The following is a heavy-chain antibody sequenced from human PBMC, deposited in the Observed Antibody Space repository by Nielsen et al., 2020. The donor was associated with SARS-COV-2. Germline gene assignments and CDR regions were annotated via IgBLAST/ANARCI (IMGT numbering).Heavy chain of an antibody. D-gene: IGHD3-9*01. J-gene: IGHJ4*02. CDR3: ASAPSLVRYFDWLLSHFDY. Sequence: GSLRLSCAVYSGSFSGYYWGWIRQPPGKGLEWIGSIYYSGSTYYNPSLKSRVTISVDTSKNQFSLKLSSVTAADTAVYYCASAPSLVRYFDWLLSHFDYWGQGTLVTVSS. CDR1: SGSFSGYY. V-gene: IGHV4-39*01. CDR2: IYYSGST.